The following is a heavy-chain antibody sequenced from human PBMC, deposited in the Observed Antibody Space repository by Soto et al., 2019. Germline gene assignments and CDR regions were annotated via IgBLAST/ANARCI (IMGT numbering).Heavy chain of an antibody. CDR3: ARERDYYDSSGQRDAFDI. D-gene: IGHD3-22*01. CDR2: ISTYNGNT. J-gene: IGHJ3*02. V-gene: IGHV1-18*01. CDR1: GYTFTTYG. Sequence: APVKVSSKASGYTFTTYGISWVPQAPRQRLEWMGWISTYNGNTYSAQKLQGRVTMTTDTSTSTAYMELRSLRSDDTAVYYCARERDYYDSSGQRDAFDIWGQGTMVTVSS.